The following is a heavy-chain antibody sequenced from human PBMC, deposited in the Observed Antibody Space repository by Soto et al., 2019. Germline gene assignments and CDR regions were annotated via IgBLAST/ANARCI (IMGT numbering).Heavy chain of an antibody. CDR2: INSGGTSK. Sequence: GGSLRLSCAASGFAIRDYEMNWVRQAPGKGLEWISYINSGGTSKKYTDSVEGRFTISRDTALNSLYLQMDSLRDEDTAIYYCARENSGDAFDFWGQGILVTVSS. V-gene: IGHV3-48*03. D-gene: IGHD4-17*01. CDR3: ARENSGDAFDF. CDR1: GFAIRDYE. J-gene: IGHJ4*02.